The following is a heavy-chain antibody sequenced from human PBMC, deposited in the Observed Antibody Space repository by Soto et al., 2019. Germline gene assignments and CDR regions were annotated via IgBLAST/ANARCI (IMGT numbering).Heavy chain of an antibody. D-gene: IGHD6-13*01. J-gene: IGHJ5*02. CDR2: TYHSGTT. V-gene: IGHV4-4*02. CDR3: AREVNSSPARGPNWFDP. Sequence: QVQLQESGPGLVQPSGTLSLTCAVSGDSINNSHWWSWVRQTPGRGLEVVGETYHSGTTNYSPSLKTRVTISIDKSKNQFSLKMNSVTAADTAVYYCAREVNSSPARGPNWFDPWGQGTLVTVSS. CDR1: GDSINNSHW.